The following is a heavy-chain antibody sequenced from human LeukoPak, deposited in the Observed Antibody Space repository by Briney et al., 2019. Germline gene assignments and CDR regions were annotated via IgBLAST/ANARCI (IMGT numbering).Heavy chain of an antibody. CDR3: ARVSLGYCTNGVCYTTDY. D-gene: IGHD2-8*01. J-gene: IGHJ4*02. CDR1: GGSISSGDYY. CDR2: ISSSSSYI. Sequence: LSLTCTVSGGSISSGDYYWSWIRQAPGKGLEWVSSISSSSSYIYYADSVKGRFTISGDNAKNSLYLQMNSLRAEDTAVYYCARVSLGYCTNGVCYTTDYWGQGTLVTVSS. V-gene: IGHV3-11*06.